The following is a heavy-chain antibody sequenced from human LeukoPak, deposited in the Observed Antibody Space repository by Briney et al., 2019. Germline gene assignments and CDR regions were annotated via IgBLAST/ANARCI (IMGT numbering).Heavy chain of an antibody. D-gene: IGHD4-17*01. CDR3: AREDYGDWAQKD. CDR2: IRYDGSNK. Sequence: GGSLRLSCAASGFTFSSYGMHWVRQAPGKGLEWVAFIRYDGSNKYYADSVKGRFTISRDNSKNTLYLQMNSLRAEDTAVYYCAREDYGDWAQKDWGQGTLVTVSS. V-gene: IGHV3-30*02. J-gene: IGHJ4*02. CDR1: GFTFSSYG.